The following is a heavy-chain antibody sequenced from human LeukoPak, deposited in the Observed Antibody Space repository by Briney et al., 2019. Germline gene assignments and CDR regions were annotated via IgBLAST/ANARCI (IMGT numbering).Heavy chain of an antibody. CDR1: GFSFSSFA. J-gene: IGHJ4*02. CDR2: IRSNGATA. D-gene: IGHD1-1*01. V-gene: IGHV3-23*01. Sequence: PGGSLRLSCAASGFSFSSFAMTWVRQAPGKGLEWVSTIRSNGATAYNADSVKGRFTISRDNSKNTVYLQMNSLRVGDTAIYYCARGQEFDDGVFDSWGQGTLVTVSS. CDR3: ARGQEFDDGVFDS.